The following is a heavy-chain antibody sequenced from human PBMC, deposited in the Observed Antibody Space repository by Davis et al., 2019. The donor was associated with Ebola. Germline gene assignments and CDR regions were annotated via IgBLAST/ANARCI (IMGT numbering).Heavy chain of an antibody. D-gene: IGHD1-26*01. Sequence: GESLKISCAASGFTLSDHYMDWVRQTPGTGLEWVARTRNKANSYSTEYAASVKGRFTISRDDSKSSLYLQMNSLKTDDTALYYCARSVKTREFDYWGQGTLVTVSS. CDR3: ARSVKTREFDY. V-gene: IGHV3-72*01. CDR2: TRNKANSYST. J-gene: IGHJ4*02. CDR1: GFTLSDHY.